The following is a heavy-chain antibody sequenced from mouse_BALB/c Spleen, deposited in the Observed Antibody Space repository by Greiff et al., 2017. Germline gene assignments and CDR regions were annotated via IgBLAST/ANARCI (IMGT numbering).Heavy chain of an antibody. CDR3: ARFTTPVGFAY. Sequence: VQVVESGPELVRPGVSVKISCKGSGYTFTDYAMHWVKQSHAKSLEWIGVISTYYGNTNYNQKFKGKATMTVDKSSSTAYMELARLTSEDSAIYYCARFTTPVGFAYWGQGTLVTVSA. V-gene: IGHV1-67*01. J-gene: IGHJ3*01. CDR2: ISTYYGNT. D-gene: IGHD1-1*01. CDR1: GYTFTDYA.